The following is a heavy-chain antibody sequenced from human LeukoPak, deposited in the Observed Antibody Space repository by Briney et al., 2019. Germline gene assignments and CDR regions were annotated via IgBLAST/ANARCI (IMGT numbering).Heavy chain of an antibody. D-gene: IGHD6-13*01. CDR1: GGSFSGYY. CDR2: INHSGST. Sequence: SETLSLTCAVYGGSFSGYYWSWIRQPPGKGLEWIGEINHSGSTNYNPSLKSRVTISVGTSKNQFSLKLSSVTAADTAVYYCAREGQQLRFDYWGQGTLVTVSS. J-gene: IGHJ4*02. V-gene: IGHV4-34*01. CDR3: AREGQQLRFDY.